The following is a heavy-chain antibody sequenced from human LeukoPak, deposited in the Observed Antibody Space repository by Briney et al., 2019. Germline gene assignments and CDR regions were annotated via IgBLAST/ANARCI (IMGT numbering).Heavy chain of an antibody. V-gene: IGHV3-30*02. Sequence: GGSLRLSCAASGFTFSSYGMHWVRQAPGKGLEWVAVVWYDGSKKYSADSVKGRITISRDDSKNTLYLQMNSLRAEDTAVYYCAQPEGSVPYGMDVWGQGTTVTVSS. CDR1: GFTFSSYG. D-gene: IGHD2-2*01. J-gene: IGHJ6*02. CDR3: AQPEGSVPYGMDV. CDR2: VWYDGSKK.